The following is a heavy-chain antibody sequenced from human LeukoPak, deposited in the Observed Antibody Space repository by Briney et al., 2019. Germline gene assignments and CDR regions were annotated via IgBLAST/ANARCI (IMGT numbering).Heavy chain of an antibody. CDR3: ASGESSGWYGY. V-gene: IGHV1-69*06. CDR1: GGTFSSYA. J-gene: IGHJ4*02. Sequence: SVKVSCKASGGTFSSYAISWVRQAPGQGLEWMGGIIPIFGTANYAQKFQGRVTVTADKSTSTAYMELSSLRSEDTAVYYCASGESSGWYGYWGQGTLVTVSS. CDR2: IIPIFGTA. D-gene: IGHD6-19*01.